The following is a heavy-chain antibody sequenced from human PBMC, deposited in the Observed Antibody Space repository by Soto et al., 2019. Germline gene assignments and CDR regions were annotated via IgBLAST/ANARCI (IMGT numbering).Heavy chain of an antibody. CDR3: ARWDIVPGYNYYYYGMDV. V-gene: IGHV1-69*13. CDR2: IIPIFGTA. D-gene: IGHD5-12*01. CDR1: GGTFSSYA. J-gene: IGHJ6*02. Sequence: SVKVSCKASGGTFSSYAISWVRQAPGQGLEWMGGIIPIFGTANYAQKFQGRVTITADESTSTAYMELSSLRSEDTAVYYCARWDIVPGYNYYYYGMDVWGQGTTVTVSS.